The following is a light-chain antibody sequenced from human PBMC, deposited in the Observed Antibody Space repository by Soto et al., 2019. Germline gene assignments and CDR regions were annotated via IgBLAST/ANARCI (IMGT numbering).Light chain of an antibody. Sequence: DIPLTQSPFTLSASVGARVAITGRASQSISSWLAWYQQKPGKAPKLLIYDASSLESGVPSRFSGSGSGTEFTLTISSLHPDDFATYYCQQLNTYPITFGQGTRLEIK. J-gene: IGKJ5*01. CDR2: DAS. CDR3: QQLNTYPIT. V-gene: IGKV1-5*01. CDR1: QSISSW.